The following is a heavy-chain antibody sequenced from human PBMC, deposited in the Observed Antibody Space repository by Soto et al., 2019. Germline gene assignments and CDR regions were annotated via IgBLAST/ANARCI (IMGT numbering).Heavy chain of an antibody. CDR2: ISYDGSNK. CDR1: GFTFSSYG. CDR3: VKDGSSGWPYYYDMDV. Sequence: VGSLRLSCAASGFTFSSYGMHWVRQAPGKGLEWVAVISYDGSNKYYADSVKGRFTISRDNSKNTLYLQMSSLRAEDTAVYYCVKDGSSGWPYYYDMDVWGQGTTVTVSS. V-gene: IGHV3-30*18. J-gene: IGHJ6*02. D-gene: IGHD6-19*01.